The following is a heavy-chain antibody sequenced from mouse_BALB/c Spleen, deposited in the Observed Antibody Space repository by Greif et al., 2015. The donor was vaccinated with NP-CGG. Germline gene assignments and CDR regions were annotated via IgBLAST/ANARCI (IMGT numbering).Heavy chain of an antibody. J-gene: IGHJ3*01. CDR2: INPSTGYT. V-gene: IGHV1-7*01. Sequence: VQGVESGAELAKPGASVKMSCKASGYTFTSYWMHWVKQRPGQGLEWIGYINPSTGYTEYNQKFKDKATLTADKSSSTAYMQLSSLTSEDSAVYYCARGAKGFAYWGQGTLVTVSA. CDR3: ARGAKGFAY. CDR1: GYTFTSYW.